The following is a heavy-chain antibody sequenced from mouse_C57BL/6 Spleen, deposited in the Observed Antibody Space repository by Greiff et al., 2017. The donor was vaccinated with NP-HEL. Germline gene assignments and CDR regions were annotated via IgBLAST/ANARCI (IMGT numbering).Heavy chain of an antibody. J-gene: IGHJ4*01. CDR2: IWSGGST. CDR3: AREGDYDGYYFYAMDY. V-gene: IGHV2-2*01. CDR1: GFSLTSYG. D-gene: IGHD2-3*01. Sequence: QVQLQQSGPGLVQPSQSLSITCTVSGFSLTSYGVHWVRQSPGKGLEWLGVIWSGGSTDYNAAFISRLSISKDNSKSQVFFKMNRLQADDTAIYYCAREGDYDGYYFYAMDYWGQGTSVTVSS.